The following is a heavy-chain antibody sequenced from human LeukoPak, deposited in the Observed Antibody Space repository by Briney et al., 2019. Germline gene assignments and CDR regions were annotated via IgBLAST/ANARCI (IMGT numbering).Heavy chain of an antibody. Sequence: ASVKVSCKASGYTFTSYAMHWVRQAPGQRLEWMGWINAGNGNTKYSQKFQGRVTITRDTSASTAYMELSSLRSEDTAVYYCARGTDVQDYYYYGMDVWGQGTTVTVSS. V-gene: IGHV1-3*01. CDR2: INAGNGNT. CDR3: ARGTDVQDYYYYGMDV. J-gene: IGHJ6*02. D-gene: IGHD1-14*01. CDR1: GYTFTSYA.